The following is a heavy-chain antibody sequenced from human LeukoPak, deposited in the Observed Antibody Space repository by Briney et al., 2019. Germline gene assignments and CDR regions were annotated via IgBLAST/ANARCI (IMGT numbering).Heavy chain of an antibody. J-gene: IGHJ1*01. V-gene: IGHV3-30*02. D-gene: IGHD3-22*01. CDR2: IRYDGSNK. CDR1: GFTFSSYG. Sequence: GGSLRLSCAASGFTFSSYGMHWVRQAPGKGLEWVAFIRYDGSNKYYADSVKGRFTISRDNSKNTLYLQMNSLRAEDTAVYYCARTYDSSGYYPEYFQHWGQGTLVTVSS. CDR3: ARTYDSSGYYPEYFQH.